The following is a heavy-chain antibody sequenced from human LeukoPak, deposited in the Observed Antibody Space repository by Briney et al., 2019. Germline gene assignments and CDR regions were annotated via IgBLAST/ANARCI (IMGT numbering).Heavy chain of an antibody. Sequence: PXGALRLSCTACGFTFSNFWMGWVGQAPGKGVEGVANIKQEETEKFYLGSVKGRFTISRDNAKNSLYLQMNSLRVEDTALYYCVRRSSGWPLTDYWGQGTLVTVSS. V-gene: IGHV3-7*03. CDR1: GFTFSNFW. D-gene: IGHD6-19*01. J-gene: IGHJ4*02. CDR3: VRRSSGWPLTDY. CDR2: IKQEETEK.